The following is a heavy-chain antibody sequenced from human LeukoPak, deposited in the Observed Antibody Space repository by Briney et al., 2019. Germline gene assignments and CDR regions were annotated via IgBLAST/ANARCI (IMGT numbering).Heavy chain of an antibody. CDR3: ARLAFMGDIVVVPAATYFQH. Sequence: ASVKVSCKASGYTFTSYGISWVRQAPGQGLEWMGWISAYNGNTNYAQKLQGRVTTTTDTSTSTAYMELRSLRSDDTAVYYCARLAFMGDIVVVPAATYFQHWGQGTLVTVSS. V-gene: IGHV1-18*01. J-gene: IGHJ1*01. CDR2: ISAYNGNT. CDR1: GYTFTSYG. D-gene: IGHD2-2*01.